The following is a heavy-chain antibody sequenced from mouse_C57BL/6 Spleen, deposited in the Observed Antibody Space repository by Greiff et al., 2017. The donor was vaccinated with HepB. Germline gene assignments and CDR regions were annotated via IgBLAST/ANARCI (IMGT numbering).Heavy chain of an antibody. CDR3: ARRNYGRSQEMDG. Sequence: EVKLLESGAELVKPGASLKLSCTASGFNIKDYYMHWVKQRTEQGLEWIGRIDPEDGETKYAPKFQGKATITADTSTNTAYLQLSSLTSEDTAVYYCARRNYGRSQEMDGWGKGTTVTVAT. CDR2: IDPEDGET. J-gene: IGHJ4*01. V-gene: IGHV14-2*01. D-gene: IGHD1-1*01. CDR1: GFNIKDYY.